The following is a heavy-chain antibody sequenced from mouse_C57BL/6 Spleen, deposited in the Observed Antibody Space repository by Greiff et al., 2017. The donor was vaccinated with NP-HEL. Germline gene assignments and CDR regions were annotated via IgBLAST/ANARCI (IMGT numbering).Heavy chain of an antibody. CDR3: AREEIYYGNYNYFDY. CDR2: INPYNGDT. D-gene: IGHD2-1*01. V-gene: IGHV1-20*01. J-gene: IGHJ2*01. CDR1: GYSFTGYF. Sequence: VHVKQSGPELVKPGDSVKISCKASGYSFTGYFMNWVMQSHGKSLEWIGRINPYNGDTFYNQKFKGKATLTVDKSSSTAHMELRSLTSEDSAVYYCAREEIYYGNYNYFDYWGQGTTLTVSS.